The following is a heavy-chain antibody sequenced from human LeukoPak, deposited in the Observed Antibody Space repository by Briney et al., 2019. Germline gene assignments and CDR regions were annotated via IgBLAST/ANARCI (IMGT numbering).Heavy chain of an antibody. D-gene: IGHD4-17*01. J-gene: IGHJ4*02. CDR2: IYYSGST. CDR1: GGSISSSSYY. V-gene: IGHV4-39*07. Sequence: SETLSLTCTVSGGSISSSSYYWGWIRQPPGKGLEWIGSIYYSGSTYYNPSLKSRVTISVDTSKNQFSLKLSSVTAADTAVYYCAREREGPYGYLDYWGQGTLVTVSS. CDR3: AREREGPYGYLDY.